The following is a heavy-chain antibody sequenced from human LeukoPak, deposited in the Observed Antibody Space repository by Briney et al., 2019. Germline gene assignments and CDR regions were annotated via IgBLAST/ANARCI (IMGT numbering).Heavy chain of an antibody. V-gene: IGHV3-23*01. CDR1: GFTFSSYA. Sequence: GGSLRLSCAASGFTFSSYAMSWVRQAPGKGLEWVSAISGSGGSTYYADSVKGRFTISRDNSKNTLYLQMNSLRAEDTAVYYCAKAPTDLVVVAAFYYYGMDVWGQGTTVTVSS. D-gene: IGHD2-15*01. J-gene: IGHJ6*02. CDR2: ISGSGGST. CDR3: AKAPTDLVVVAAFYYYGMDV.